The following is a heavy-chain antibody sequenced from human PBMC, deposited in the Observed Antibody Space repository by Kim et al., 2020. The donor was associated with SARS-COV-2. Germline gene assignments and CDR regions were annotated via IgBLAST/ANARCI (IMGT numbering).Heavy chain of an antibody. Sequence: GGSLRLSCAASGFTFSSYAMHWVRQAPGKGLEWVAVISYDGSNKYYADSVKGRFTISRDNSKNTLYLQMNSLRAEDTSVYYCARGGLLGDYYGMDVWGQGTTVTVSS. CDR3: ARGGLLGDYYGMDV. J-gene: IGHJ6*02. CDR2: ISYDGSNK. V-gene: IGHV3-30*04. D-gene: IGHD3-16*01. CDR1: GFTFSSYA.